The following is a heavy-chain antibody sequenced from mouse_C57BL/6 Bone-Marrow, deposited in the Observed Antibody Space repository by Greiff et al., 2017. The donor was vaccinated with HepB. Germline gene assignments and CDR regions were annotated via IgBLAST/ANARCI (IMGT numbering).Heavy chain of an antibody. J-gene: IGHJ2*01. CDR1: GFTFSSYA. CDR3: TREGGPYYGSSFDY. CDR2: ISSGGDYI. V-gene: IGHV5-9-1*02. Sequence: DVMLVESGEGLVKPGGSLKLSCAASGFTFSSYAMSWVRQTPEKRLEWVAYISSGGDYIYYADTVKGRFTISRDNARNTLYLQMSSLKSEDTAMYYCTREGGPYYGSSFDYWGQGTTLTVSS. D-gene: IGHD1-1*01.